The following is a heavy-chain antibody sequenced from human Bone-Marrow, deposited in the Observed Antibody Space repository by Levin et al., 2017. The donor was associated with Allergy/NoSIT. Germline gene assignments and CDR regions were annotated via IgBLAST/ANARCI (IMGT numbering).Heavy chain of an antibody. J-gene: IGHJ4*02. D-gene: IGHD6-19*01. Sequence: GASVKVSCKTSGYRFSSFGISWVRQAPGQGLEWMGWISAYSGNTKYLEKFQGRLTITADTSTSTAYMELRSLRSDDTAVYFCARDTSSGWFEDFGGDWGQGTLVTVSS. CDR1: GYRFSSFG. CDR3: ARDTSSGWFEDFGGD. V-gene: IGHV1-18*01. CDR2: ISAYSGNT.